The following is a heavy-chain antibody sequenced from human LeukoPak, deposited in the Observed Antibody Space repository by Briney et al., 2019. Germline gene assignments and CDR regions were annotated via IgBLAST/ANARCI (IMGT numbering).Heavy chain of an antibody. D-gene: IGHD5-24*01. CDR1: GFTFSSYG. V-gene: IGHV3-21*01. CDR2: ISSSSSYI. CDR3: AREWRDGYNRCWDY. J-gene: IGHJ4*02. Sequence: SGGSLRLSCAASGFTFSSYGMSWVRQAPGKGLEWVSAISSSSSYIYYADSVKGRFTISRDNAKNSLYLQMNSLRAEDTAVYYCAREWRDGYNRCWDYWGQGTLVTVSS.